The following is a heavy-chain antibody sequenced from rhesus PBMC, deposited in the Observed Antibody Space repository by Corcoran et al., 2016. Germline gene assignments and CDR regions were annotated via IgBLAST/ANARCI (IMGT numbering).Heavy chain of an antibody. CDR1: GFSLSTSGMR. Sequence: QVTLKESGPALLKPTQTLTLTCTFSGFSLSTSGMRVSWIRQPPGKALEWLTRIDWDDDKYYSTSLKSRLTISKDTSKNQVVLTMTNRDPVDTATYYCARTRYYGSSYYFDYWGQGVLVTVSS. CDR3: ARTRYYGSSYYFDY. D-gene: IGHD4-29*01. V-gene: IGHV2S2*01. J-gene: IGHJ4*01. CDR2: IDWDDDK.